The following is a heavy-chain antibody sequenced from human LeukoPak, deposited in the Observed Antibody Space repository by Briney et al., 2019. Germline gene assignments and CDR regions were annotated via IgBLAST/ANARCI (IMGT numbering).Heavy chain of an antibody. V-gene: IGHV4-61*09. Sequence: PSETLSLTCTVSGGSINSGSYYWSWLRQPAGKGLEWMGHFYTSGHTSYNPSLKSRITISVDTSKNQFSLKMNSVTAADTAVYYCAREGGYSYGDAPLHFDNWGQGTLVTVSS. CDR2: FYTSGHT. D-gene: IGHD5-18*01. CDR1: GGSINSGSYY. J-gene: IGHJ4*02. CDR3: AREGGYSYGDAPLHFDN.